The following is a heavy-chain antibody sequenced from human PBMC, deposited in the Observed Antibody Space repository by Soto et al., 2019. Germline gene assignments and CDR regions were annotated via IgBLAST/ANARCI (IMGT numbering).Heavy chain of an antibody. Sequence: QVHLVQSGAEVKKPGASVKVSCKASGYTFTSYGITWVRQAPGQGLEWMGWISAHNGNTDYAQKLQGRVIVTRDTSTSTAYMELRSLRSDDTAVNYCARRRYGDYWGQGALVTVSS. CDR3: ARRRYGDY. CDR1: GYTFTSYG. V-gene: IGHV1-18*01. CDR2: ISAHNGNT. D-gene: IGHD1-1*01. J-gene: IGHJ4*02.